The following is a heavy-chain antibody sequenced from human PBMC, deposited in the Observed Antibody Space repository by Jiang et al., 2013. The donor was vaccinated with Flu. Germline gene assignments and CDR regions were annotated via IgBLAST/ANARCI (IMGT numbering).Heavy chain of an antibody. J-gene: IGHJ5*02. V-gene: IGHV6-1*01. Sequence: AWNWIRQSPSRGLEWLGRTYYRSKWYNDYAVSVKSRITINPDTSKNQFSLQLNSVTPEDTAVYYCARGRRDGYNINWFDPWGQGTLVTVSS. CDR3: ARGRRDGYNINWFDP. CDR1: A. CDR2: TYYRSKWYN. D-gene: IGHD5-24*01.